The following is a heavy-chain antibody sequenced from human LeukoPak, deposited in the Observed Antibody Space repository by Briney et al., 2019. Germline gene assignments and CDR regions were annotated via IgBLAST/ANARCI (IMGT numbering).Heavy chain of an antibody. CDR2: INHSGST. V-gene: IGHV4-34*01. CDR3: ARGAKYSGYVYYFDY. J-gene: IGHJ4*02. Sequence: SETLSLTCTVSGGSISSYYWSWIRQPPGKGLEWIGEINHSGSTNYNPSLKSRVTISVDTSKNQFSLKLSSVTAADTAVYYCARGAKYSGYVYYFDYWGQGTLVTVSS. D-gene: IGHD5-12*01. CDR1: GGSISSYY.